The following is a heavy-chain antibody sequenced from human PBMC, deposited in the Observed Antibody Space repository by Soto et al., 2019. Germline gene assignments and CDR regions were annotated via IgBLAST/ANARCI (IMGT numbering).Heavy chain of an antibody. Sequence: PSETLSLTCAVYGGSFSGYYSSWIRQPPGKGLEWIGEINHSGSTNYNPSIKSRVTISVDTSKNQFSLKLTSVTAADTSVYYCARDHQHSSSWSFDFWGQGILVTVSS. J-gene: IGHJ4*02. D-gene: IGHD6-13*01. CDR3: ARDHQHSSSWSFDF. V-gene: IGHV4-34*01. CDR2: INHSGST. CDR1: GGSFSGYY.